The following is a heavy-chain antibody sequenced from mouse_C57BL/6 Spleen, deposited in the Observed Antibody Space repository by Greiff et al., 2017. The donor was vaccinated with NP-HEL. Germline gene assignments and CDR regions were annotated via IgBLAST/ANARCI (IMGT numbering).Heavy chain of an antibody. J-gene: IGHJ3*01. CDR3: AREGYYSNSVFAY. CDR2: ISSGSSTI. CDR1: GFTFSDYG. D-gene: IGHD2-5*01. Sequence: EVQVVESGGGLVKPGGSLKLSCAASGFTFSDYGMHWVRQAPEKGLEWVAYISSGSSTIYYADTVKGRFTISRDNAKNTLFLQMTSLRSEDTAMYYCAREGYYSNSVFAYWGQGTLVTVSA. V-gene: IGHV5-17*01.